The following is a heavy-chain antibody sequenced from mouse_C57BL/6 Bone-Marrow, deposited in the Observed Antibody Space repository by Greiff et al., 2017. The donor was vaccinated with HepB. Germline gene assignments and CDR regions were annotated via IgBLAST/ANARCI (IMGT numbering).Heavy chain of an antibody. J-gene: IGHJ2*01. CDR2: ISSGGDYI. CDR1: GFTFSSYA. D-gene: IGHD3-1*01. V-gene: IGHV5-9-1*02. Sequence: EVKVEESGEGLVRPGGSLKLSCAASGFTFSSYAMSWVRQTPEKRLEWVAYISSGGDYIYYADTVKGRFTISRDNARNTLYLQMSSLKSEDTAMYYCTRDRDSLYYFDYWGQGTTLTVSS. CDR3: TRDRDSLYYFDY.